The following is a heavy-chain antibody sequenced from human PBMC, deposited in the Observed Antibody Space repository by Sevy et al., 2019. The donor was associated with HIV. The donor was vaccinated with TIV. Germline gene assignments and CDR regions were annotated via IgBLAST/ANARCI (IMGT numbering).Heavy chain of an antibody. D-gene: IGHD5-18*01. V-gene: IGHV3-66*01. CDR3: ARGKSGYGYALNY. CDR2: IYSDETT. J-gene: IGHJ4*02. Sequence: GGYLRLSCAASGFSVNSNYMTWVRQAPGKGLEGVSVIYSDETTYHADSVKDRFTISRDNSKNMLYLQMSSLRAEDTAIYYSARGKSGYGYALNYWGQGTLVTVSS. CDR1: GFSVNSNY.